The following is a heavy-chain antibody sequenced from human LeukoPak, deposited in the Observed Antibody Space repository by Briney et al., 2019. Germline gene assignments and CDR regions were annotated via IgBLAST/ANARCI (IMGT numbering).Heavy chain of an antibody. D-gene: IGHD4-11*01. CDR2: IWKDGSNK. CDR3: ATQYGNPDY. Sequence: GESLRLSCVVSGRTFSTYCRHGVRKAQGKGLKWVKVIWKDGSNKDYAESVKGRFTISSDKYNNPIYMQLNSLRAEDTAVYYCATQYGNPDYWGQGTLVTVSS. V-gene: IGHV3-33*01. CDR1: GRTFSTYC. J-gene: IGHJ4*02.